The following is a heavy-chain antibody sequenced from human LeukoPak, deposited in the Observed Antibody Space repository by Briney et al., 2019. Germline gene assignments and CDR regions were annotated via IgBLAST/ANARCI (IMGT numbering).Heavy chain of an antibody. Sequence: GESLKISCKGSGYSFTTYWIGWVRQMPGKGLEWMGIIYPGDSDTRYSPSFQGQVTISADKSISTAYLQWSSLKVSDTAMYYCARVSGYSGYVLGMDVWGQGTTVTVSS. CDR3: ARVSGYSGYVLGMDV. CDR2: IYPGDSDT. V-gene: IGHV5-51*01. D-gene: IGHD5-12*01. CDR1: GYSFTTYW. J-gene: IGHJ6*02.